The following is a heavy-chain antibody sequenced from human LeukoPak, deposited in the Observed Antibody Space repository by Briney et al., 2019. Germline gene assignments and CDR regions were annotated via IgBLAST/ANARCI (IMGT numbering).Heavy chain of an antibody. J-gene: IGHJ4*02. CDR2: ISGSGDTT. CDR1: GFTFSSYS. D-gene: IGHD5-24*01. Sequence: GGSLRLSCAASGFTFSSYSMSWVRQGPGTGLEWVSAISGSGDTTFYADSVKGRFTISRDNSKNTLYLQMNSLRAEDTAVYYCAKDVFAGRDGYNYDYFDYWGQGTLVTVSS. CDR3: AKDVFAGRDGYNYDYFDY. V-gene: IGHV3-23*01.